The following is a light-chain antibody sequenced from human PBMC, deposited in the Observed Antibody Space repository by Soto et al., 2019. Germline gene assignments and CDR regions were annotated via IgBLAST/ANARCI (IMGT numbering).Light chain of an antibody. J-gene: IGKJ1*01. CDR2: CAF. Sequence: IVFTQSTCTLCVSHGERATLFCRASQSISSSLAWYQQKPGEAPRLLIYCAFTRATGIPARFSGSGSGTEFTLTISSLQSEDFAVNYRQQFNNRPTTFGQGANVDIK. CDR3: QQFNNRPTT. CDR1: QSISSS. V-gene: IGKV3-15*01.